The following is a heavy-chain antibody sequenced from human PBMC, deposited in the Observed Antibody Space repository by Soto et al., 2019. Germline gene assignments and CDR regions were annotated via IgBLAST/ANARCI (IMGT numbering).Heavy chain of an antibody. CDR3: AKDFAHDSGHYYGMDV. CDR1: GFTFSSYG. V-gene: IGHV3-30*18. Sequence: GGSLRLSCAASGFTFSSYGMHWVRQAPGKGLEWVAVISYDGSNKYYADSVKGRFTISRDNSKNTLYLQMNSLRAEDTAVYYCAKDFAHDSGHYYGMDVWGQGTTVTVSS. D-gene: IGHD2-21*02. CDR2: ISYDGSNK. J-gene: IGHJ6*02.